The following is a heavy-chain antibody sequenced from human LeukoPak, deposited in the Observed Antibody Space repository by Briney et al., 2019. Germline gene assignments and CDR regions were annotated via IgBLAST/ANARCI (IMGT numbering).Heavy chain of an antibody. CDR3: ARYPAYYYDSSGYYRRCDAFDI. CDR1: GGSISSYY. V-gene: IGHV4-4*09. CDR2: IYTSGST. Sequence: SETLSLTCTVSGGSISSYYWSWIRQPPGKGLEWIGYIYTSGSTNYNPSLKSRVTISVDTSKNQFSLKLSCVTAADTAVYYCARYPAYYYDSSGYYRRCDAFDIWGQGTMVTVSS. D-gene: IGHD3-22*01. J-gene: IGHJ3*02.